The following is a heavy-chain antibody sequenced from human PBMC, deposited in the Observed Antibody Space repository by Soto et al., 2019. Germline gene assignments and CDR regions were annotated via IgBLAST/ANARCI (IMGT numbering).Heavy chain of an antibody. CDR2: ISYDGSDK. CDR3: ARRAWDSYYAIDV. D-gene: IGHD3-22*01. J-gene: IGHJ6*02. Sequence: VQLVESGGGEVQPGRSLRLSCAASGFKYTDFALHWVRQAPGKGLEWVAIISYDGSDKYYADSVKGRFVISRDNPKNTLYLEMNSLRPEDTAVYFCARRAWDSYYAIDVWXQG. V-gene: IGHV3-30*09. CDR1: GFKYTDFA.